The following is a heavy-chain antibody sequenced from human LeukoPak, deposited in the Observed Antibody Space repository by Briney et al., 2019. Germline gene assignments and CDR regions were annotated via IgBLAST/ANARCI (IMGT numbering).Heavy chain of an antibody. D-gene: IGHD4-17*01. CDR1: GYTFTGYY. CDR3: ARGVALEYGDYSSFDY. J-gene: IGHJ4*02. V-gene: IGHV1-2*02. Sequence: ASVKVSCKASGYTFTGYYMHWVRQAPGQGLEWMGWINPNSGDTNYAQKFQGRVTMATDTSISTAYMEVSRLRSDDTAVYYCARGVALEYGDYSSFDYWGQGTLVTVSS. CDR2: INPNSGDT.